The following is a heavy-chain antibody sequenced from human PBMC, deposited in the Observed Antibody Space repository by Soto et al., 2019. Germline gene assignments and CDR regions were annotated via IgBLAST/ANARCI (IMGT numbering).Heavy chain of an antibody. J-gene: IGHJ5*02. CDR1: GYTFTRDQ. CDR3: ARVMRSLLSITALDT. CDR2: IDPSGGKT. Sequence: QVQLVQSGAEVKKPGASVKVSCKASGYTFTRDQIHWVRQAPGQGLEWMGMIDPSGGKTNYAQKFQGRVTLTRDTSTSTVYMALSSLRSHDTAIYFCARVMRSLLSITALDTWGQGTLVTVSS. V-gene: IGHV1-46*01. D-gene: IGHD5-18*01.